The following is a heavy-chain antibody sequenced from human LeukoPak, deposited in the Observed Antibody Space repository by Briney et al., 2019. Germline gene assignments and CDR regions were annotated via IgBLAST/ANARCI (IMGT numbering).Heavy chain of an antibody. Sequence: GGSLRLSCAASGFTFSSNWMSWVRQAPGKGLEWVANIKKDGSEQYYVDSVKGRFTISRDNAKNSLYLQMNSLRADDTAVYYCARFAAGGSYYYYMDVWGKGTTVTVSS. CDR2: IKKDGSEQ. CDR3: ARFAAGGSYYYYMDV. J-gene: IGHJ6*03. V-gene: IGHV3-7*01. CDR1: GFTFSSNW. D-gene: IGHD6-25*01.